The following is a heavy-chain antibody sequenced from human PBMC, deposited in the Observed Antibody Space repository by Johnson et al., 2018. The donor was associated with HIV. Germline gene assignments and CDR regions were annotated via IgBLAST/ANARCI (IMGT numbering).Heavy chain of an antibody. CDR2: IHWNGGST. CDR3: AREAGSGSYSPWRPDAFDI. J-gene: IGHJ3*02. V-gene: IGHV3-20*04. D-gene: IGHD3-10*01. CDR1: GFTFDDYG. Sequence: VQLVESGGGVVRPGGSLRLSCAASGFTFDDYGMSWVRQAPGKGLEWVSGIHWNGGSTGSADSVKGRFPISLDNAKHSLYLQMNSLRAEDTALYYCAREAGSGSYSPWRPDAFDIWGQGTMVTVSS.